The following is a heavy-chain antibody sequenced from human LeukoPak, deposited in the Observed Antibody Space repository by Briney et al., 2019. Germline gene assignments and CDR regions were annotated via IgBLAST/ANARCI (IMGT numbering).Heavy chain of an antibody. V-gene: IGHV4-30-2*01. Sequence: SQTLSLTCTVSGGSISSGGYYWSWIRQPPGKGLEWIGYIYHSGSTYYNPSLKSRVTISVDRSKNQFSLKLSSVTAADTAVYYCARSLRYCSSTSCYGYAFDIWGQGTMVTVSS. CDR1: GGSISSGGYY. CDR2: IYHSGST. CDR3: ARSLRYCSSTSCYGYAFDI. J-gene: IGHJ3*02. D-gene: IGHD2-2*01.